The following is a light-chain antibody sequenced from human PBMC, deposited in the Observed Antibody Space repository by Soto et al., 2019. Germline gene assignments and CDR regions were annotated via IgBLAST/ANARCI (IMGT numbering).Light chain of an antibody. CDR1: SSNIGSTYD. J-gene: IGLJ2*01. CDR3: QSYDSSLSAVV. CDR2: GNS. Sequence: QSVLTQPPSVSGAPGQRVTISCTGSSSNIGSTYDVHWYQQIPGTAPKLVIYGNSNRPSGVPDRFSGSKSGTSASLAITGLQVEDGAHYYCQSYDSSLSAVVFGGGTQLTVL. V-gene: IGLV1-40*01.